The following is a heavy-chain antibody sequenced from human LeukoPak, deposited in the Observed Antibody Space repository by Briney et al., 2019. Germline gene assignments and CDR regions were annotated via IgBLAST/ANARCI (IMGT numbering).Heavy chain of an antibody. D-gene: IGHD2-2*01. CDR1: GFTFSSYA. CDR2: ISGSGGST. Sequence: GGSLRLSCAASGFTFSSYAMSWVRQAPGKGLKWVSAISGSGGSTYYADSVKGRFTISRDNSKNTLYLQMNSLRAEDTAVYYCAKDAAGYCSSTSCFAFDYWGQGTLVTVSS. J-gene: IGHJ4*02. CDR3: AKDAAGYCSSTSCFAFDY. V-gene: IGHV3-23*01.